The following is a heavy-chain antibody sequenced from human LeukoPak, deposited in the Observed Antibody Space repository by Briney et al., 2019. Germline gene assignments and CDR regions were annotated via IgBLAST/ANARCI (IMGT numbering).Heavy chain of an antibody. CDR1: GGTFSSYA. D-gene: IGHD6-13*01. V-gene: IGHV1-46*01. Sequence: ASVKVSCKASGGTFSSYAISWVRQAPGQGLEWMGIINPSDAGTRYAQKFQGRVTMTRDTSTSTAYMELRSLRSDDTAVYYCARDPYSKVLPEYFQHWGQGTLVTVSS. CDR2: INPSDAGT. J-gene: IGHJ1*01. CDR3: ARDPYSKVLPEYFQH.